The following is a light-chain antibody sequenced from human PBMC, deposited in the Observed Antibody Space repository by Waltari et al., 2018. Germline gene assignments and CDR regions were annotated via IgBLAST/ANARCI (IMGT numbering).Light chain of an antibody. V-gene: IGKV3-15*01. CDR2: GAS. Sequence: ETVMTPSPDTLSVSPGERGTLFCRASQSININLAWYQQKLGQAPRLLIYGASTRATGIPARFSGSGSGTEFTLTISSLQSEDFALYYCQQYNTHPLTFGGGTKVEIK. CDR3: QQYNTHPLT. J-gene: IGKJ4*01. CDR1: QSININ.